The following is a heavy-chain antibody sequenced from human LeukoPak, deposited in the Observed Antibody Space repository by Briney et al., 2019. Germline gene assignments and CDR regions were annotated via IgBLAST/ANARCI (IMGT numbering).Heavy chain of an antibody. CDR2: MRQDGGEK. V-gene: IGHV3-7*05. CDR3: ARYYDGSGYYDFFDY. CDR1: GFTFSRYW. J-gene: IGHJ4*02. D-gene: IGHD3-22*01. Sequence: GGSLRLSCAASGFTFSRYWMNWVRQAPGKGLEWVANMRQDGGEKYYVDSVKGRFTISRDNAKNSLNLQMNSLRAEDTAVYYCARYYDGSGYYDFFDYWGQGTLVTVSS.